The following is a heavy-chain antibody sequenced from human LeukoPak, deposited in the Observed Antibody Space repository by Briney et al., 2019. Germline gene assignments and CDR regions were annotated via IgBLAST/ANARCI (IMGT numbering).Heavy chain of an antibody. J-gene: IGHJ3*02. Sequence: SETLSLTCTVSGGSISSSSYYWGWIRQPPGKGLEWIGSIYYSGSTYYNPSLKSRVTISVDTSKNQFSLKLSSVTAADTAVYYCARRGGIAAGHLAFDIWGQGTMVTVSS. CDR2: IYYSGST. CDR1: GGSISSSSYY. V-gene: IGHV4-39*07. D-gene: IGHD6-13*01. CDR3: ARRGGIAAGHLAFDI.